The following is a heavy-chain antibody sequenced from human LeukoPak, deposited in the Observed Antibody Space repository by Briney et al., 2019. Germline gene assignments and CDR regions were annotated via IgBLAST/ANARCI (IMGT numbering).Heavy chain of an antibody. J-gene: IGHJ4*02. CDR1: GFSLSPSAVG. Sequence: ESGPTLVNPTQTLTLTCTFSGFSLSPSAVGVGWIRQPPGKALEWLALIYWDDDKRYSPSLKSRLTITKDTSKNQVVLRMTNMDPVDTATYYCPHRREALIRFLDPYFDYWGQGTLVTVSS. CDR3: PHRREALIRFLDPYFDY. V-gene: IGHV2-5*02. D-gene: IGHD3-3*01. CDR2: IYWDDDK.